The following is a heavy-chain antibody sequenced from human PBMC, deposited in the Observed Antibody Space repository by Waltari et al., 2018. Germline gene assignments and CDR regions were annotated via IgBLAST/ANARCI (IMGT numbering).Heavy chain of an antibody. J-gene: IGHJ4*02. CDR3: ARVFYDRSADTGYYLDY. V-gene: IGHV3-7*04. Sequence: EVQLVESGGGLVQPGGSLRLSCAASGFTFSSYWMSWLRQAPGKGLEWVANIRQDESEKYDVDSVRGRFTISRDNAKNSLYLQMNSLRAEDTAVYFCARVFYDRSADTGYYLDYWGQGTLVTVSS. CDR1: GFTFSSYW. D-gene: IGHD3-22*01. CDR2: IRQDESEK.